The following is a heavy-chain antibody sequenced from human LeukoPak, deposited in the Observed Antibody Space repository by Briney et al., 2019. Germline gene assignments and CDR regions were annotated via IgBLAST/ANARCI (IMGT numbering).Heavy chain of an antibody. CDR3: ARESPWHCSGGSCSHY. V-gene: IGHV4-39*07. D-gene: IGHD2-15*01. J-gene: IGHJ4*02. CDR1: GGSISSSSYY. CDR2: IYYSGST. Sequence: SETLSLTCTVSGGSISSSSYYWGWIRQPPGKGLEWIGSIYYSGSTYYNPSLKSRVTISVDTSKNQFSLKLSSVTAADTAVYYCARESPWHCSGGSCSHYWGQGTLVTVSS.